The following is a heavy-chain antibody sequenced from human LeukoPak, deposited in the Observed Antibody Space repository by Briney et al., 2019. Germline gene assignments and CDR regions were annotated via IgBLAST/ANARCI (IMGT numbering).Heavy chain of an antibody. J-gene: IGHJ4*02. CDR2: IYYSGST. V-gene: IGHV4-61*01. CDR3: ARVVYASSIAARYYFDY. CDR1: GGSISSSYY. D-gene: IGHD6-6*01. Sequence: SGTLSLTCAVSGGSISSSYYWSWIRQPPGKGLEWIGYIYYSGSTNYNPSLKSRVTISVDTSKNQFSLKLSSVTAADTAVYYCARVVYASSIAARYYFDYWGQGTLVTVSS.